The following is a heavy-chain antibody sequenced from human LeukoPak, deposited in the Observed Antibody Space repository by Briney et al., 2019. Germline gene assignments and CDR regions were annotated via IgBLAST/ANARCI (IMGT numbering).Heavy chain of an antibody. CDR3: ARGGYYGSGNDFRFDP. D-gene: IGHD3-10*01. CDR1: GGSISSYY. V-gene: IGHV4-59*01. Sequence: PSETLSLTCTVSGGSISSYYWSWIRQSPGKGLECIGYIHYTGSTNYNPSLKSRVTISVEASKNQFSLKLKSVTAADTAVYYCARGGYYGSGNDFRFDPWGQGTLVTVSS. CDR2: IHYTGST. J-gene: IGHJ5*02.